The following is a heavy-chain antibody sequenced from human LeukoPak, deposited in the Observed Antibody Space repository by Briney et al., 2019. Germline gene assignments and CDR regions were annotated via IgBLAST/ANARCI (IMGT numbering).Heavy chain of an antibody. CDR3: ARDGRIAAAGVYYYYYYYMDV. CDR2: IYTSGST. V-gene: IGHV4-4*07. Sequence: SETLSLTCTVSGGSISSYYWSWIRQPAGKGLEWIGRIYTSGSTSYNPSLKGRVTMSVDTSKNQFSLKLSSVTAADTAVYYCARDGRIAAAGVYYYYYYYMDVWGKGTTVTVSS. J-gene: IGHJ6*03. CDR1: GGSISSYY. D-gene: IGHD6-13*01.